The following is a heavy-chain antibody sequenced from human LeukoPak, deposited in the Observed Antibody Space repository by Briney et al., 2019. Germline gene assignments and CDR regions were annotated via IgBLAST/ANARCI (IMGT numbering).Heavy chain of an antibody. CDR1: GYSFATFW. Sequence: GESLKISCKGSGYSFATFWIAWVRQVPGKGLEWIGVIYPVDSDTRYSPSFQGQVTISVDKSTSTAYLQWSSLKASDTAMYYCAKTNYYETSGWASGLSPFDMWGRGTMVTVSS. V-gene: IGHV5-51*01. D-gene: IGHD3-22*01. J-gene: IGHJ3*02. CDR2: IYPVDSDT. CDR3: AKTNYYETSGWASGLSPFDM.